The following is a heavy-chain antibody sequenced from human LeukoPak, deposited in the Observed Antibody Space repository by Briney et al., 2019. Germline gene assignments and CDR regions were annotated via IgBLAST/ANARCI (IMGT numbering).Heavy chain of an antibody. D-gene: IGHD6-19*01. CDR3: ANARSSGWYESDY. CDR1: GFTVSSNH. Sequence: GGSLRLSCAASGFTVSSNHMTWVRQAPGEGLEWVAVISYDGSNTYYADSVKGRFTISRDNSKNTVYLQMNSLRADDTAVYYCANARSSGWYESDYWGQGTLVTVSS. CDR2: ISYDGSNT. V-gene: IGHV3-30*18. J-gene: IGHJ4*02.